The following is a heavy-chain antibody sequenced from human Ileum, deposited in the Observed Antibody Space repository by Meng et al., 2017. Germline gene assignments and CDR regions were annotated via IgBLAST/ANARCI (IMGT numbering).Heavy chain of an antibody. CDR1: GGTFSSYA. CDR3: ASIKYSSSYHVDY. V-gene: IGHV1-69*06. Sequence: SSVKVSCKASGGTFSSYAISWVRQAPGQGREGMGGIIPIFGTANYEQKFQGRVTITADKSTSTAYMELSSLRSEDTAVYYCASIKYSSSYHVDYWGQGTLVTVSS. CDR2: IIPIFGTA. D-gene: IGHD6-6*01. J-gene: IGHJ4*02.